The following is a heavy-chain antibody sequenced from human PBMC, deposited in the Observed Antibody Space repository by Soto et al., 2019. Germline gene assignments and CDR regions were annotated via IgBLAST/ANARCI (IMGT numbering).Heavy chain of an antibody. CDR2: INPNSGGT. J-gene: IGHJ2*01. CDR1: GYTFTGYY. D-gene: IGHD6-19*01. Sequence: QVQLVQSGAEVKKPGASVKVSCKASGYTFTGYYMHWVRQAPGQGLEWRGWINPNSGGTNYAQKFQGRVTMTRDTSISTAYMELSRLRSDDTAVYYCARGDGAVAGTRWYFDLWGRGTLVTVSS. CDR3: ARGDGAVAGTRWYFDL. V-gene: IGHV1-2*02.